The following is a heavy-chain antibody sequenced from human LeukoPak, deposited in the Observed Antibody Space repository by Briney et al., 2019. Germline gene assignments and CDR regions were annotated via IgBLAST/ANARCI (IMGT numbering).Heavy chain of an antibody. CDR2: IKPDGNKE. J-gene: IGHJ3*02. CDR3: AREGILLGAFDI. Sequence: GGSLRLSCEASGFTFDDYAMHWVRQAPGKGLEWVADIKPDGNKESYVDSVKGRFSISRDNAKNSLYLQMNSLRVDDTAVYYCAREGILLGAFDIWGQGTMVTVSS. D-gene: IGHD2-15*01. CDR1: GFTFDDYA. V-gene: IGHV3-7*01.